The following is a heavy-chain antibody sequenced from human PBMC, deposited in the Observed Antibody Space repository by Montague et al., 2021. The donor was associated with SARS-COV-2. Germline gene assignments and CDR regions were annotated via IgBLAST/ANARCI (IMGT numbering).Heavy chain of an antibody. CDR1: GGSISNYH. V-gene: IGHV4-59*08. D-gene: IGHD3-10*01. J-gene: IGHJ6*02. CDR2: IYYSGST. CDR3: ARQLRVRRTWQVGDYNHYGMDV. Sequence: SETLSLTCTVSGGSISNYHWNWIRQLPGKGLEWIAYIYYSGSTNYNPSLQSRVTISVDTSRNQFSLRLTSVTAADTAVYYCARQLRVRRTWQVGDYNHYGMDVWGQGTTVSVSS.